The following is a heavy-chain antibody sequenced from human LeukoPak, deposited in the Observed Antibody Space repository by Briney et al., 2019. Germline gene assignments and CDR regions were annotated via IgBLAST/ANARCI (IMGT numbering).Heavy chain of an antibody. J-gene: IGHJ4*02. Sequence: GGSLRLSCAASGFTFSSYGMHWVRQAPGKGLEWVAVIWYDGSNKYYADSVKGRFTISRDNSKNTLYLQTNSLRAEDTAVYYCARDPAAVAATVYVFDYWGQGTLVTVSS. CDR2: IWYDGSNK. CDR3: ARDPAAVAATVYVFDY. CDR1: GFTFSSYG. V-gene: IGHV3-33*01. D-gene: IGHD6-19*01.